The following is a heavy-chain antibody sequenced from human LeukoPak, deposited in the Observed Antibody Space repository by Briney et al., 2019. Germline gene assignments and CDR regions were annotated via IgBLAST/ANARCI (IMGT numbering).Heavy chain of an antibody. CDR3: ARDLLEYYDILTGYPSRYAFDI. Sequence: PGGSLRLSCAASGFTFSSYSMNWVRQAPGKGLEWVSSISSSSSYIYYADSVKGRFTISRDNAKNSLYLQMNSLRAEDTAAYYCARDLLEYYDILTGYPSRYAFDIWGQGTMVTVSS. CDR2: ISSSSSYI. D-gene: IGHD3-9*01. CDR1: GFTFSSYS. J-gene: IGHJ3*02. V-gene: IGHV3-21*01.